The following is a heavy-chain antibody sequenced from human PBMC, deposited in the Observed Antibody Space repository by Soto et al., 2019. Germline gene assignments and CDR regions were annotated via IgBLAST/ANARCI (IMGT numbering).Heavy chain of an antibody. V-gene: IGHV3-7*03. CDR2: ISPEGSEK. CDR3: ASARIDY. Sequence: EVQLVESGGGLVQPGGSLRLSCAVSGFIFSDYWMTWVRQAPGKGLEWVATISPEGSEKYYVDSLKGRFAISRDNAKNSLYLQMISLRAEDTALYYCASARIDYWCRGTLITVSS. J-gene: IGHJ4*02. CDR1: GFIFSDYW.